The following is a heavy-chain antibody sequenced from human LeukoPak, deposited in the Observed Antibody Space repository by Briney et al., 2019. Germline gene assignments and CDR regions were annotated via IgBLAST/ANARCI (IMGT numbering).Heavy chain of an antibody. V-gene: IGHV3-11*01. D-gene: IGHD3-22*01. CDR1: GFNFNNYY. Sequence: PGGSLRLSCATSGFNFNNYYMSWIRQAPGKGLEWLSYISSSATNIQYADSVKGRFTISRDNAKNSAYLQTDSLRGEDTAVYYCARVDFYYDSNGYVGEYFLHWGQGTLVTVSS. J-gene: IGHJ1*01. CDR3: ARVDFYYDSNGYVGEYFLH. CDR2: ISSSATNI.